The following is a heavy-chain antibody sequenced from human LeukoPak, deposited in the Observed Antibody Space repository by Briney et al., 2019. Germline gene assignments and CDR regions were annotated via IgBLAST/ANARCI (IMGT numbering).Heavy chain of an antibody. Sequence: GGSLRLSCAASGVTLSTYAMSWARQASGKGLEWVSGISSSGSGDNTYYADSVKGRFTISRDSSKNTLFLHMNTLRAEDTAIYYCAKAVRITMVRGVLSWGQGTLVTVSS. J-gene: IGHJ4*02. CDR2: ISSSGSGDNT. CDR1: GVTLSTYA. D-gene: IGHD3-10*01. CDR3: AKAVRITMVRGVLS. V-gene: IGHV3-23*01.